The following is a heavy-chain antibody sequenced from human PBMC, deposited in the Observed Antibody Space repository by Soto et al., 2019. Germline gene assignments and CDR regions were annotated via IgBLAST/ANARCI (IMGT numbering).Heavy chain of an antibody. CDR2: IIPIFGTA. J-gene: IGHJ6*02. CDR1: GGTFSSYA. D-gene: IGHD5-18*01. V-gene: IGHV1-69*13. CDR3: ARASGYSYGPPSSFYYYGMDV. Sequence: ASVKVSCKASGGTFSSYAISWVRQAPGQGLEWMGGIIPIFGTANYAQKFQGRVTITADESTSTAYMELSSLRSEDTAVYYCARASGYSYGPPSSFYYYGMDVWGPGTTVTVSS.